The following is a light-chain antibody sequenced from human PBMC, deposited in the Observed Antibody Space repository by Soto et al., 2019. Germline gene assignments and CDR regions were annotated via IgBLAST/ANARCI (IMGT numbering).Light chain of an antibody. CDR3: QQRDNWPPTWT. CDR2: DAS. Sequence: EIVLTQSPATLSLSPGERATLSCRASQSVSSYLAWYQQKPGQAPRLLIYDASNRATGIPARFSGSGSGTDFNLTISSLEPEDFAVYNCQQRDNWPPTWTFGQGTKVGIK. CDR1: QSVSSY. V-gene: IGKV3-11*01. J-gene: IGKJ1*01.